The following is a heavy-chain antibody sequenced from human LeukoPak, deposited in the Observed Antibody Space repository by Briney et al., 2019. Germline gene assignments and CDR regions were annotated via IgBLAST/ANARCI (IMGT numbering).Heavy chain of an antibody. CDR3: AKEVDGRVYAIEDYFGY. V-gene: IGHV3-23*01. D-gene: IGHD2-8*01. J-gene: IGHJ4*02. CDR1: GFTFSSYA. CDR2: ISGSGGST. Sequence: GGSLRLSCAASGFTFSSYAMSWVRQAPGKGLEWVSAISGSGGSTYYADSVKGRFTISRDNSKNTLYLQMNSLRAEDTAVYYCAKEVDGRVYAIEDYFGYWGQGTLVTVSS.